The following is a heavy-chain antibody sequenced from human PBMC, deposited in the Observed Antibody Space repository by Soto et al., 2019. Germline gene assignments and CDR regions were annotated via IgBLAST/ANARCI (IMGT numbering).Heavy chain of an antibody. J-gene: IGHJ4*02. D-gene: IGHD1-26*01. Sequence: QVQLVQSGAEVKKPGASVKVSCKASGYTFTGYYMHWVRQAPGQGLEWMGWINPNSGGTNYAQKFQGWVTMTRDTSISTAYMALSRPRSDDTAVYYCARLYSGSYIFDYWGQGTLVTVSS. CDR2: INPNSGGT. CDR3: ARLYSGSYIFDY. CDR1: GYTFTGYY. V-gene: IGHV1-2*04.